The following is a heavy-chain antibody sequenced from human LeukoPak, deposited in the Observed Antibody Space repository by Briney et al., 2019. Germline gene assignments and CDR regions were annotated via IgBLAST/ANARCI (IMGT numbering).Heavy chain of an antibody. CDR1: GFTFSSYE. J-gene: IGHJ6*04. CDR3: AELGITMIGGV. V-gene: IGHV3-48*03. D-gene: IGHD3-10*02. Sequence: GGSLRLSCAASGFTFSSYEMNWVRQAPGKGLEWVSYITSSGSTIYYADSVKGRFTISRDNAKNSLYLQMKSLRAEDTAVYYCAELGITMIGGVWGKGTTVTISS. CDR2: ITSSGSTI.